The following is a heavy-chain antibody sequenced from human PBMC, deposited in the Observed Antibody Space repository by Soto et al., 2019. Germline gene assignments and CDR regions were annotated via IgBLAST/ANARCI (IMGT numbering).Heavy chain of an antibody. CDR1: GFTVSNLE. CDR2: INSGGTSI. Sequence: PGGALRLSGGPSGFTVSNLEMSWVGQAPGKGLEWVSYINSGGTSIKYADSVKGRFTMSRDNAWNSLYLQMTSLRDEDTAVYYCARENHGDAFDFWGQGIQVTVAS. D-gene: IGHD4-17*01. CDR3: ARENHGDAFDF. J-gene: IGHJ4*02. V-gene: IGHV3-48*03.